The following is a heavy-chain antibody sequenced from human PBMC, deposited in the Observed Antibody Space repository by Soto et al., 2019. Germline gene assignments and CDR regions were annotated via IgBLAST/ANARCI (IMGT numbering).Heavy chain of an antibody. CDR3: ARDLPALLRLNSRWEYYYYGMDV. J-gene: IGHJ6*02. CDR1: GFTFSSYA. D-gene: IGHD2-2*01. Sequence: QVQLVESGGGVVQPGRSLRLSCAASGFTFSSYAMHWVRQAPGKGLEWVAVISYDGSNKYYADSVKGRFTISRDNSKNTLYLQMNSLRAEDTAVYYCARDLPALLRLNSRWEYYYYGMDVWGQGTTVTVSS. V-gene: IGHV3-30-3*01. CDR2: ISYDGSNK.